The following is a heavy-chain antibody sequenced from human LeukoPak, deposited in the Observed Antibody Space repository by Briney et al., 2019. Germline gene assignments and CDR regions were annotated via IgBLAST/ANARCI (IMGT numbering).Heavy chain of an antibody. CDR3: ARVGSTVAAGTPDY. D-gene: IGHD6-13*01. J-gene: IGHJ4*02. CDR2: ISGSGSHT. Sequence: GGSLRLSCAASGFTFSDYYMSWIRQAPGKGLEWVSYISGSGSHTTYADSVRGRFTISRDNAKNSLSLQVNSLRADGTAVYYCARVGSTVAAGTPDYWGQGTLVTVSS. CDR1: GFTFSDYY. V-gene: IGHV3-11*06.